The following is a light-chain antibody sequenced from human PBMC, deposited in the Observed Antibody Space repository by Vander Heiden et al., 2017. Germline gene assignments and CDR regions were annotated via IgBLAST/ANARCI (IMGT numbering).Light chain of an antibody. Sequence: QLVLIQSPSATASLGTSVKKNSTLSSGNNSYAIAWHKQQPEKGPRYLMNLNSYGSHTKGDGIPDRFSGSSSGAERYLTISSLQSEDEADYYCQTWGTGIQVLVGGTKLTVL. CDR3: QTWGTGIQV. CDR1: SGNNSYA. J-gene: IGLJ3*02. V-gene: IGLV4-69*01. CDR2: LNSYGSH.